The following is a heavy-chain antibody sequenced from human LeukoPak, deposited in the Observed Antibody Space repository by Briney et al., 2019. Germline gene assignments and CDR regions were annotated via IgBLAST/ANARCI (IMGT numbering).Heavy chain of an antibody. J-gene: IGHJ4*02. V-gene: IGHV1-18*01. CDR3: AGDLGAPFDY. D-gene: IGHD3-16*01. CDR1: GYTLTALS. CDR2: ISAYNGNT. Sequence: ASVKASCTVSGYTLTALSMHRVRQAPGKGLEWMGWISAYNGNTNYAQKLQGRVTITTDTSTSPAYMALRSLRSDDTAVYYCAGDLGAPFDYWGQGTLVTVSS.